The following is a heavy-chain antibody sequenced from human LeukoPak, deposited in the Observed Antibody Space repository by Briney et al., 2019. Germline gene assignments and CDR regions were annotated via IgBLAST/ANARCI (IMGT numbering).Heavy chain of an antibody. J-gene: IGHJ5*02. V-gene: IGHV4-39*01. CDR3: ASSSYDFWSGYNDWFDP. CDR2: IYYSGST. Sequence: SETLSLTCTVSGGSVSSGSYYWSWIRQPPGKGLEWIGSIYYSGSTYYNPSLKSRVTISVDTSKNQFSLKLSSVTAADTAVYYCASSSYDFWSGYNDWFDPWGQGTLVTVSS. D-gene: IGHD3-3*01. CDR1: GGSVSSGSYY.